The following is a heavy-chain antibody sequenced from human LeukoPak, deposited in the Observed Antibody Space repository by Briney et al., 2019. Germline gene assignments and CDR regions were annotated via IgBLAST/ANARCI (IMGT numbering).Heavy chain of an antibody. V-gene: IGHV3-21*01. Sequence: GGSLRLSCAASGFTFSSYSMNWVRQAPGKGLEWVSSISSSSSYIYYADSVKGRFTISRDNAKNSLYLQMNSLRAEDTAVYYCARDLVQWELRSSGAFDIWGQGTMVTVSS. CDR1: GFTFSSYS. CDR3: ARDLVQWELRSSGAFDI. CDR2: ISSSSSYI. J-gene: IGHJ3*02. D-gene: IGHD1-26*01.